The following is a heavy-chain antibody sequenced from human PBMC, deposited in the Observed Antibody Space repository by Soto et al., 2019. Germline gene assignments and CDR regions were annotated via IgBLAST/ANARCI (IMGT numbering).Heavy chain of an antibody. D-gene: IGHD3-3*01. J-gene: IGHJ6*03. V-gene: IGHV3-21*01. CDR3: ARNPMSIFGVVFYYLDV. CDR2: ISSSSSYI. CDR1: GFTFSSYS. Sequence: EVQLVESGGGLVKPGGSLRLSCAASGFTFSSYSMNWVRQAPGKGLEWVSSISSSSSYIYYADSVKGRFTISSDNAKNSLYLQMNSRRAEDTAVYYCARNPMSIFGVVFYYLDVWGKGTTVTVSS.